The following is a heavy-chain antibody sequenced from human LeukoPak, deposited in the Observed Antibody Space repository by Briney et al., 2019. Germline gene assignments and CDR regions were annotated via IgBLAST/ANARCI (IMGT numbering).Heavy chain of an antibody. V-gene: IGHV3-43*02. CDR2: ISEDGGST. Sequence: GGSLRLSCAASGMTFDDYAMHWVRRAPGKGLEWVSLISEDGGSTYYADSVKGRFTISRDNSKNSLYLQMTNLRTEDTALYYCAKGFSVLASNHYFYYYGMDVWGQGTTVTVSS. J-gene: IGHJ6*02. D-gene: IGHD3-3*01. CDR3: AKGFSVLASNHYFYYYGMDV. CDR1: GMTFDDYA.